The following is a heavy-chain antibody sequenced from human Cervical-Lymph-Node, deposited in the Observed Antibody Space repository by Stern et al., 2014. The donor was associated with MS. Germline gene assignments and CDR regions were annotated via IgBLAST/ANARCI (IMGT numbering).Heavy chain of an antibody. CDR2: IIPILGIA. Sequence: QMQLVQSGAEVKKPGSSVKVSCKASGGTFSSYTISWVRQAPGQGLEWLGRIIPILGIANYAQKFQGRVTITADKSTSTAYMELSSLRSEDTAVYYCASFVVVTAAFDPWGQGTLVTASS. J-gene: IGHJ5*02. CDR1: GGTFSSYT. V-gene: IGHV1-69*09. CDR3: ASFVVVTAAFDP. D-gene: IGHD2-21*02.